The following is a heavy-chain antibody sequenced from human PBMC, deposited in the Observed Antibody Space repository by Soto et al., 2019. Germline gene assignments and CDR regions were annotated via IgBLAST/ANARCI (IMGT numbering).Heavy chain of an antibody. D-gene: IGHD6-19*01. CDR3: ARAMQDVIAVAGILGIDITNYYYGMDV. CDR2: IWYDGSNK. V-gene: IGHV3-33*01. J-gene: IGHJ6*02. Sequence: QVQLVESGGGVVQPGRSLRLSCAASGFTFSSYGMHWVRQAPGKGLEWVAVIWYDGSNKYYADSVKGRFTISRDNSKNRLYMQMNSMRAEDTAVYYCARAMQDVIAVAGILGIDITNYYYGMDVWGQGTTVTVSS. CDR1: GFTFSSYG.